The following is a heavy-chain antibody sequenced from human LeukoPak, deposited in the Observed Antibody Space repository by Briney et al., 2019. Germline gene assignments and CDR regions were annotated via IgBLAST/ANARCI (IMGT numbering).Heavy chain of an antibody. CDR2: IIDSGGST. V-gene: IGHV3-23*01. Sequence: GGSLRLSCAASGFTFSIYAMSWVRQAPGKGLEWGSVIIDSGGSTYYADSVKGRFTISRDNSKNTLYLQTNSLRAEATAVYYCAKDRQYSGYHSYYGMDVWGQGTTVTVSS. CDR1: GFTFSIYA. CDR3: AKDRQYSGYHSYYGMDV. D-gene: IGHD5-12*01. J-gene: IGHJ6*02.